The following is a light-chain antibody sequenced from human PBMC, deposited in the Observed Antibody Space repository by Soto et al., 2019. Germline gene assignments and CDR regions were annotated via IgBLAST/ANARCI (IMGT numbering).Light chain of an antibody. CDR1: SSNIGAGYD. J-gene: IGLJ2*01. Sequence: QSVLTQPPSVSGAPGQRVTISCTGSSSNIGAGYDVHWYKQLPGTAPILLIYGNSNRPSGVPDRFSGSKSGTSASLAITGLQAEDEADYYCQSYDSSLSGVVFGGGTKLTVL. CDR3: QSYDSSLSGVV. CDR2: GNS. V-gene: IGLV1-40*01.